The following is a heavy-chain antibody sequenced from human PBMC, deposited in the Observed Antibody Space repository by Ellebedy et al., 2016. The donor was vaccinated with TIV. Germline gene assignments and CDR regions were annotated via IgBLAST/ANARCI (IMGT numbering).Heavy chain of an antibody. J-gene: IGHJ5*02. CDR3: ARRGSYGDYAVQVNSWFDR. CDR1: GFSFRSYW. V-gene: IGHV3-7*01. Sequence: GGSLRLSCVASGFSFRSYWMSWVRQAPGKGLEWVANIYQDGSTQYYVDSVKGPFTISRDNAKNSLFLQMNSLRVEDTAVYYCARRGSYGDYAVQVNSWFDRWGRGTLVSVSS. D-gene: IGHD3-16*01. CDR2: IYQDGSTQ.